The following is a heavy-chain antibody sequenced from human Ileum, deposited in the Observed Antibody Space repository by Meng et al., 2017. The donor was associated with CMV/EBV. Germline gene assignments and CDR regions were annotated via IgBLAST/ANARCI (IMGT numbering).Heavy chain of an antibody. J-gene: IGHJ4*02. CDR3: AREESVGIAVTGTFDY. CDR1: GDSISSNF. D-gene: IGHD6-19*01. CDR2: IYSSGST. V-gene: IGHV4-4*07. Sequence: VTLQESGLGLVKPSETLSLTCTVSGDSISSNFWSWIRQPAGKGLEWIGRIYSSGSTFYNPSLNSRVTMSVDTSKNQFSLSLASVTAADTAIYFCAREESVGIAVTGTFDYWGQGILVTVSS.